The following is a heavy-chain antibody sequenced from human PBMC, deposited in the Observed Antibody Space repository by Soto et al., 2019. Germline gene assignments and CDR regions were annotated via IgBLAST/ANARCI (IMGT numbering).Heavy chain of an antibody. V-gene: IGHV5-10-1*01. J-gene: IGHJ6*02. Sequence: PGESLKISCKGSGYSFTSYWISWVRQMPGKGLEWMGRIDPSDSYTNYSPSFQGHVTISADESISTAYLQWSSLKASDTAMYYCARLPLWFGELSLGYGMDVWGQGTTVTVSS. CDR1: GYSFTSYW. CDR3: ARLPLWFGELSLGYGMDV. CDR2: IDPSDSYT. D-gene: IGHD3-10*01.